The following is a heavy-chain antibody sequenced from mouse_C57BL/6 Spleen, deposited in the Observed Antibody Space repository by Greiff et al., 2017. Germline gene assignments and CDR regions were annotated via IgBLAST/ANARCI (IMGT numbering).Heavy chain of an antibody. CDR2: IYPGGGYT. J-gene: IGHJ3*01. V-gene: IGHV1-63*01. CDR3: ARGEDSSGYVPFAY. Sequence: VQLQQSGAELVRPGTSVKMSCKASGYTFTNYWIGWAKQRPGHGLEWIGDIYPGGGYTNYNEKFKGKATLTADKSSSTAYMQFSSLTSEDSAIYYCARGEDSSGYVPFAYWGQGTLVTVSA. CDR1: GYTFTNYW. D-gene: IGHD3-2*02.